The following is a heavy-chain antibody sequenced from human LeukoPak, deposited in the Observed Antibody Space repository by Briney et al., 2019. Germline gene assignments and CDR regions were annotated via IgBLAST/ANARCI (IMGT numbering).Heavy chain of an antibody. CDR2: IRYDGSNK. CDR3: AKVLTYYFDY. V-gene: IGHV3-30*02. CDR1: GFTFSSYG. J-gene: IGHJ4*02. Sequence: PGGSLRLSCAASGFTFSSYGMHWVRQAPGKGLEWVAFIRYDGSNKYYADSVKGRFTISRDNAKNTLYLQMNSLRAEDTAVYYCAKVLTYYFDYWGQGTLVTVSS.